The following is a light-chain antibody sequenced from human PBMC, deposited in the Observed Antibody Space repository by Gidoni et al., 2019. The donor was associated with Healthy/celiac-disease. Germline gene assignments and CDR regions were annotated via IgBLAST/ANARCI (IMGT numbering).Light chain of an antibody. V-gene: IGKV1-39*01. CDR1: QRISRY. CDR2: AAS. J-gene: IGKJ5*01. Sequence: DLHMPLSPSSLSASVGDRVTITCRASQRISRYLNWYQQKPGKAPKLLIYAASSLQSGVPSRFSGSGSGTDFTLTISSLQPEDFATYYCQQSDNTPITFGQGTRLEIK. CDR3: QQSDNTPIT.